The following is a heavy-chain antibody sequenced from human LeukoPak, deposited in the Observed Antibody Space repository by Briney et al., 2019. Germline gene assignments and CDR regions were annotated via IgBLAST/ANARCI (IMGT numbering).Heavy chain of an antibody. J-gene: IGHJ6*02. V-gene: IGHV6-1*01. CDR1: GDSVSSSSAA. CDR3: ARDGAPGYPHGYGMDV. CDR2: TYYRSKWYN. D-gene: IGHD4/OR15-4a*01. Sequence: SQTLSLTCAISGDSVSSSSAAWNWIRQSPSRGLEWLGRTYYRSKWYNDYAVSVKSRITINPDTSKNQFSLQLNSVTPEDTAVYYCARDGAPGYPHGYGMDVWGQGTTVTVSS.